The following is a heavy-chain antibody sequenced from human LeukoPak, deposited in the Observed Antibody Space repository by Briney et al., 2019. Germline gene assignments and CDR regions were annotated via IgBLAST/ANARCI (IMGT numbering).Heavy chain of an antibody. Sequence: EASVKVSCKASGGTFHNYSISWVRQAPGQGLEWMGGIIPNFDIAIYAQKFQGRVTITADESTSTAYMELSSLRSEDTAVYYCARGSVGYCSGGYCYYYYYYYYMDVWGKGTTVTISS. CDR2: IIPNFDIA. J-gene: IGHJ6*03. V-gene: IGHV1-69*13. CDR3: ARGSVGYCSGGYCYYYYYYYYMDV. D-gene: IGHD2-15*01. CDR1: GGTFHNYS.